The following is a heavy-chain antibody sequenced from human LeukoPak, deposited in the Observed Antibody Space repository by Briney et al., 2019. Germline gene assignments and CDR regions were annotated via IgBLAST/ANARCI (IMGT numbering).Heavy chain of an antibody. CDR2: IYYSGTT. V-gene: IGHV4-59*12. CDR1: GGSISRYY. CDR3: ARDSSGKIDY. J-gene: IGHJ4*02. Sequence: SDTVSLTCTVRGGSISRYYWSWIRQPPGKGLEWIGYIYYSGTTYYNPSLKSRITISVDMSKNQFSLKVSSVTAADTAVYYCARDSSGKIDYWGQGTLVTVSS. D-gene: IGHD1-26*01.